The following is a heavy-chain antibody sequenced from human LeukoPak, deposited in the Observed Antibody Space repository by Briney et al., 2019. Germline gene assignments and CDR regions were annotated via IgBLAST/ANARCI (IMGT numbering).Heavy chain of an antibody. CDR2: TYYRSKWYS. CDR1: GDSVSSNSAA. D-gene: IGHD4-17*01. V-gene: IGHV6-1*01. Sequence: SQTLSLTCAVSGDSVSSNSAAWNWIRQSPSRGLEWLGRTYYRSKWYSDYAASVRSRITINPDTSKNQFSLQLNSVTPEDTAVYYCARGTNTVTTFTYYYYYGMDVWGQGTTVTVSS. CDR3: ARGTNTVTTFTYYYYYGMDV. J-gene: IGHJ6*02.